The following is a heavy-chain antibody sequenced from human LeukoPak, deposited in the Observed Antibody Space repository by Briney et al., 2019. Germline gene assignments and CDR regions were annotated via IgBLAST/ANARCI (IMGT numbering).Heavy chain of an antibody. V-gene: IGHV3-30*03. CDR1: GFTVSSNY. CDR3: ARGRGFYFYYYMDV. J-gene: IGHJ6*03. D-gene: IGHD2/OR15-2a*01. CDR2: ISHDGSNG. Sequence: GGSLRLSCAASGFTVSSNYMSWVRHAPGKGLEWEAVISHDGSNGYYADSVKGRFTISRDNAKNTLYLQMNSLRLEDTAVYYCARGRGFYFYYYMDVWGKGTTVTVSS.